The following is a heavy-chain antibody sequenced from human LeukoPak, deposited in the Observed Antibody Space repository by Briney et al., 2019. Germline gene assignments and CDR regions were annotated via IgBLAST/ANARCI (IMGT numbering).Heavy chain of an antibody. D-gene: IGHD3-3*01. CDR3: AKGHYDFWSGPPNP. J-gene: IGHJ5*02. V-gene: IGHV3-23*01. CDR2: ISGSGGST. Sequence: GGSLRLSCAASGFTFSSYAMSWVRQAPGKGLEWVSAISGSGGSTYYADSVKGRFTISRDNSKNTLYLQVNSLRAEYTAVYYCAKGHYDFWSGPPNPWGQGTLVTVSS. CDR1: GFTFSSYA.